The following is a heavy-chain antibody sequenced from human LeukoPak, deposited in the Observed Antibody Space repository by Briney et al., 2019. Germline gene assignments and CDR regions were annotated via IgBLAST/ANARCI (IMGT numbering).Heavy chain of an antibody. CDR1: GDSISSSSYY. Sequence: PSETLSLTCTVSGDSISSSSYYWGWIRQPPGKGLEWIGKFYYSGNTYHNPSLRSRVTISVDTSKNQFSLKVNSVTAADTAVYYCARYIRTTATTSSLPGGGMDVWGQGTTVIVSS. D-gene: IGHD1-1*01. CDR3: ARYIRTTATTSSLPGGGMDV. V-gene: IGHV4-39*01. CDR2: FYYSGNT. J-gene: IGHJ6*02.